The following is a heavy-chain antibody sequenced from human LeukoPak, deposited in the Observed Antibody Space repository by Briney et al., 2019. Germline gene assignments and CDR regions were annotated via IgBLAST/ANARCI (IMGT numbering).Heavy chain of an antibody. CDR3: ARTMNDFWSPRHPLALNY. J-gene: IGHJ4*02. V-gene: IGHV3-30*04. CDR2: IWHDGREK. Sequence: GGSLRLSCAASGFTFSNYAMHWVRQAPGKGLEWVAVIWHDGREKYFVDSVKGRFTISRDNSKNTLFLQMNTLRPEDTALYFCARTMNDFWSPRHPLALNYWGQGTPVTVSS. CDR1: GFTFSNYA. D-gene: IGHD3-3*01.